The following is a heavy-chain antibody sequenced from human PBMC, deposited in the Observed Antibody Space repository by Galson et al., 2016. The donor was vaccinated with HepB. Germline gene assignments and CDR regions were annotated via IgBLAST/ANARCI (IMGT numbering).Heavy chain of an antibody. V-gene: IGHV4-30-4*01. J-gene: IGHJ6*02. D-gene: IGHD3-9*01. CDR3: APFDPYFDYAMDV. Sequence: TLSLTCTVSGGSISGFNYDLNWIRQPPGKGLEWIGSIYFTGTTYYNPSLESRVSISADASKSQFSLELDSVTAADTAVYYCAPFDPYFDYAMDVWGQGTTVTVSS. CDR1: GGSISGFNYD. CDR2: IYFTGTT.